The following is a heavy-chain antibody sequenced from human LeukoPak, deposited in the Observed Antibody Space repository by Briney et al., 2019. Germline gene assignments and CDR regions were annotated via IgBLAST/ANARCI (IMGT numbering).Heavy chain of an antibody. D-gene: IGHD6-13*01. CDR1: GFTFSSYS. V-gene: IGHV3-21*01. CDR2: ISSSSSYI. J-gene: IGHJ4*02. Sequence: GGSLRLSCAASGFTFSSYSMNWVRQAPGKGLEWVSSISSSSSYIYYADSVKGRFTISRDNSKNTLYLQMNSLRAEDTAVYYCARDKSLKAAAGLFDYWGQGTLVTVSS. CDR3: ARDKSLKAAAGLFDY.